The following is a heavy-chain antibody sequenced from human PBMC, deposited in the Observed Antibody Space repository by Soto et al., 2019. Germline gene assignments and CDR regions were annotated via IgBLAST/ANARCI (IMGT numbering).Heavy chain of an antibody. J-gene: IGHJ4*02. V-gene: IGHV1-18*01. D-gene: IGHD4-17*01. CDR2: INGYSGHT. CDR1: GYMFTSYG. Sequence: QVQLVQSGTEVKRPGASVKVSCKTSGYMFTSYGITWVRQAPGQGLEWMGWINGYSGHTDYTQKFQGRVTMTTDTSTSTAYMGLRGLGSYDTAVYYCARGLGCAEYGDYCYFDFWGQGTLLTVSS. CDR3: ARGLGCAEYGDYCYFDF.